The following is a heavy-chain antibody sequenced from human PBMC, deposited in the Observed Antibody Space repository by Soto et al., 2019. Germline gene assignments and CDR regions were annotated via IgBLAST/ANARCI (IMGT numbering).Heavy chain of an antibody. Sequence: GGSLRLSCAASGFTFSSYAMSWVRQAPGKGLEWVSAISGSGGSTYYADSVKGRFTISRDNSKNTLYLQMNSLRAEDTAVYYCAKDPYYYDSSGITYYYGMDVWGQGTTVTVSS. CDR1: GFTFSSYA. CDR3: AKDPYYYDSSGITYYYGMDV. D-gene: IGHD3-22*01. CDR2: ISGSGGST. V-gene: IGHV3-23*01. J-gene: IGHJ6*02.